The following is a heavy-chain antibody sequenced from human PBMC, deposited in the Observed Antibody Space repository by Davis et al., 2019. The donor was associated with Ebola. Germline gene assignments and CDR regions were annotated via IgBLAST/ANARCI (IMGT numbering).Heavy chain of an antibody. D-gene: IGHD6-19*01. V-gene: IGHV3-7*01. J-gene: IGHJ4*02. Sequence: GGSLRLSCAASGFTLSSYWMSWVRQAPGKGLEWVANIKQDGSEKYYADSVKGRFTISRDNSKNTLYLQMNSLRAEDTAVYYCARVAGYSSGWGDYWGQGTLVTVSS. CDR3: ARVAGYSSGWGDY. CDR2: IKQDGSEK. CDR1: GFTLSSYW.